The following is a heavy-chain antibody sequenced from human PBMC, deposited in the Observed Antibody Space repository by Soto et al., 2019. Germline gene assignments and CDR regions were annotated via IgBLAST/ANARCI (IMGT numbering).Heavy chain of an antibody. CDR2: IYVSGST. CDR3: ARGFGSSWYYFDS. D-gene: IGHD6-13*01. Sequence: QMQLRESGPGLVKPSETLSLTCSVSGASISTYYWTWIRQPAEKGLEWIGRIYVSGSTTYSPSLKSRVTMSLDTSKNQFSLKLTSVTAADTAVYYCARGFGSSWYYFDSWGQGILVTVSS. J-gene: IGHJ4*02. CDR1: GASISTYY. V-gene: IGHV4-4*07.